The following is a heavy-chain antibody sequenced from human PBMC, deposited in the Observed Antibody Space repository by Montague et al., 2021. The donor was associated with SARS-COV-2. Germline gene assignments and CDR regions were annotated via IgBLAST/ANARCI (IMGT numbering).Heavy chain of an antibody. V-gene: IGHV4-39*07. D-gene: IGHD3-3*01. CDR3: ARDSAPSITIFGVVIRQQNPRYYYYGMDV. CDR2: VYYSGST. Sequence: SETLSLTYTVSGGSISSSSYYWGWIRQPPGKGLEWIGSVYYSGSTYYNPSLKSRVTISVDTSKNQFSLKLGSVTAADTAVYYCARDSAPSITIFGVVIRQQNPRYYYYGMDVWGQGTTVTVSS. CDR1: GGSISSSSYY. J-gene: IGHJ6*02.